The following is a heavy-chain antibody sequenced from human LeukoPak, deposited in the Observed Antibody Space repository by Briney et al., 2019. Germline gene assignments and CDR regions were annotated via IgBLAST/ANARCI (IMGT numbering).Heavy chain of an antibody. CDR1: GGSISSYY. J-gene: IGHJ4*02. Sequence: PSETLSLTCTASGGSISSYYWCWIRQPPGKGLEWIGCIYYSGTTNYNPSLKSRATISVDTSKNQFSLKLSSVTAADTAVYYCARHERYSSNWFFFDYWGQGSLVTVSS. D-gene: IGHD6-13*01. CDR3: ARHERYSSNWFFFDY. V-gene: IGHV4-59*01. CDR2: IYYSGTT.